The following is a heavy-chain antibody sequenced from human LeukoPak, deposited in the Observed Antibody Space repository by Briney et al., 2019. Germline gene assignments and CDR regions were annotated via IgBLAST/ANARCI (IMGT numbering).Heavy chain of an antibody. D-gene: IGHD3-10*01. CDR2: IYHSGST. J-gene: IGHJ3*02. Sequence: SETLSLTCTVSGGSISSANYYWGWIRQPPGKGLEWIGSIYHSGSTYYNPSLKSRVTISVDTSKNQFSLKLSSVTAADTAVYYCARASYYYGSGSYLPSGAFDIWGQGTMVTVSS. CDR3: ARASYYYGSGSYLPSGAFDI. V-gene: IGHV4-39*07. CDR1: GGSISSANYY.